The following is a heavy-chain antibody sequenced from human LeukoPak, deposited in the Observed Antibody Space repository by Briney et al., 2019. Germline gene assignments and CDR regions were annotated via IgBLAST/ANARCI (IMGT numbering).Heavy chain of an antibody. J-gene: IGHJ4*02. CDR3: ARDPLTGATLDY. D-gene: IGHD1-26*01. Sequence: GGSLRLSCAASGFTFSSYAMHWVRQAPGKGLEWVAVISYVGSNKYYADSVKGRFTISRDNSKNTLYLQMNSLRAEDTAVYYCARDPLTGATLDYWGQGTLVTVSS. V-gene: IGHV3-30-3*01. CDR1: GFTFSSYA. CDR2: ISYVGSNK.